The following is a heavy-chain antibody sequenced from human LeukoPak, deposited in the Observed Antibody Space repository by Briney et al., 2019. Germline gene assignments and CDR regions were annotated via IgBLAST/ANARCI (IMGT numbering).Heavy chain of an antibody. CDR3: ARGQIYGTGSYSFDH. D-gene: IGHD3-10*01. Sequence: GGSLRLSCAASGFTVSSNHMSWVRQTPGQGRLEWVSVIYNDGRTFYTGSVTGRFTISRDNSKNTLYLQMNSLRAEDTAVYYCARGQIYGTGSYSFDHWGQGTLVTVSS. J-gene: IGHJ4*02. CDR1: GFTVSSNH. V-gene: IGHV3-66*01. CDR2: IYNDGRT.